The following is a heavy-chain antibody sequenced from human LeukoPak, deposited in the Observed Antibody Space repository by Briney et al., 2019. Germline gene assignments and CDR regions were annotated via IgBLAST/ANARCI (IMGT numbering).Heavy chain of an antibody. CDR3: AKEKETGYCSTTSCYGGH. V-gene: IGHV3-23*01. D-gene: IGHD2-2*01. J-gene: IGHJ4*02. Sequence: GGSLRLSCAASGFTFSSYGTNWVRQAPGKGLEWVSGISSSGGGTYYADSGKGRFTISRDNSKNTLYLQMNTLRAEDTAVYYCAKEKETGYCSTTSCYGGHWGQGTLVTVSS. CDR1: GFTFSSYG. CDR2: ISSSGGGT.